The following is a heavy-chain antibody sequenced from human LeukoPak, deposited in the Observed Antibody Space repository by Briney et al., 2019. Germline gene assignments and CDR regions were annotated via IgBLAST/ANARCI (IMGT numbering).Heavy chain of an antibody. CDR3: AREMRDTSGFFPV. J-gene: IGHJ4*02. CDR2: IYSSGVT. V-gene: IGHV4-59*01. Sequence: SETLSLTCTVSGDSISNYYWSWMRQPPGRGLEWIGYIYSSGVTDYNASLKSRLTLSVVTSKNQISLKLSSVTAADTAMYYCAREMRDTSGFFPVWGQGTLVIVSS. CDR1: GDSISNYY. D-gene: IGHD3-22*01.